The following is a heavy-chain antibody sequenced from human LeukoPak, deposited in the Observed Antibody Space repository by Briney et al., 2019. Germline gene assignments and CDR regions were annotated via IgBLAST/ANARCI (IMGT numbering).Heavy chain of an antibody. Sequence: SETLSLTCAVYGGSFSGYYWSWIRQPPGKGLEWIGEINHSGGTNYNPSLKSRVTISVDTSKNQFSLKLSSVTAADTAVYYCARGYGKFDYWGQGTLVTVSS. CDR2: INHSGGT. D-gene: IGHD4-17*01. CDR3: ARGYGKFDY. V-gene: IGHV4-34*01. CDR1: GGSFSGYY. J-gene: IGHJ4*02.